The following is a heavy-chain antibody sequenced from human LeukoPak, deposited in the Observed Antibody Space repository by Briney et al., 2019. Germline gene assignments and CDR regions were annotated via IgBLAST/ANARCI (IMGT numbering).Heavy chain of an antibody. J-gene: IGHJ5*02. D-gene: IGHD2-2*01. CDR1: GYTFTGYY. CDR3: ARDAGPSIVVVPAAMGLNWFDP. V-gene: IGHV1-69*13. CDR2: IIPIFGTA. Sequence: SVKVSCKASGYTFTGYYIHWVRQAPGQGLERMGGIIPIFGTANYAQKFQGRVTITADESTSTAYMELSSLRSEDTAVYYCARDAGPSIVVVPAAMGLNWFDPWGQGTLVTVSS.